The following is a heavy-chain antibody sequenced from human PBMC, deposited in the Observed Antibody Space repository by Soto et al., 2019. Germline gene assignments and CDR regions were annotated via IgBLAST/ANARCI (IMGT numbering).Heavy chain of an antibody. CDR1: GGTFSSYA. Sequence: SVKVSCKASGGTFSSYAISWVRQAPGQGLEWMGGIIPIFGTANYAQKFQGRVTITADESTSTAYMELSSLRSEDTAVYYCARGSGSYYGGYYYYYGMDVWGQGTTVTVSS. J-gene: IGHJ6*02. V-gene: IGHV1-69*13. CDR3: ARGSGSYYGGYYYYYGMDV. D-gene: IGHD1-26*01. CDR2: IIPIFGTA.